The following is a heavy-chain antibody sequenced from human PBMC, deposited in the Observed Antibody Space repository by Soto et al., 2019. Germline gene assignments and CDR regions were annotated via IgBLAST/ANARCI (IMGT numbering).Heavy chain of an antibody. CDR2: ISGSGGST. J-gene: IGHJ4*02. CDR1: GFPFSSYA. V-gene: IGHV3-23*01. CDR3: AKETGSMVTMIVVVTPYLDY. D-gene: IGHD3-22*01. Sequence: TASGFPFSSYAMSWVRQAPGKGLEWVSAISGSGGSTYYADSVKGRFTISRDNSKNTLYLQMNSLRAEDTAVYYCAKETGSMVTMIVVVTPYLDYWGQGTLVTVSS.